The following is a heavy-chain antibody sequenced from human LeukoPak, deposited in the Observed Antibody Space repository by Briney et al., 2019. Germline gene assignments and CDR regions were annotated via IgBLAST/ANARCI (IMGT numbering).Heavy chain of an antibody. CDR1: GFTFSTYN. V-gene: IGHV3-30*02. D-gene: IGHD5-18*01. J-gene: IGHJ4*02. Sequence: GGSLRLSCAASGFTFSTYNMHWVRQAPGKGLEWVALMLSDESNKYHADSVKGRFTISRDNSKNALFLQMNSLRDEDTAVYYCAKDSGYSYGHGLDYWGQGTLVTVSS. CDR3: AKDSGYSYGHGLDY. CDR2: MLSDESNK.